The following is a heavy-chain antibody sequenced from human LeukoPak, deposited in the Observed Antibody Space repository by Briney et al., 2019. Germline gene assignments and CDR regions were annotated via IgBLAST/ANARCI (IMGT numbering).Heavy chain of an antibody. CDR3: ARGYGDYCFDY. D-gene: IGHD4-17*01. CDR1: GGSISSGGYY. V-gene: IGHV4-61*03. CDR2: IYYSGST. Sequence: PSETLSLTCTVSGGSISSGGYYWSWIRQHPGKGLEWIGYIYYSGSTNYNPSLKSRVTISVDSSRTHFSLKLSSVTAADTAVYYCARGYGDYCFDYWGQGTLVTVSS. J-gene: IGHJ4*02.